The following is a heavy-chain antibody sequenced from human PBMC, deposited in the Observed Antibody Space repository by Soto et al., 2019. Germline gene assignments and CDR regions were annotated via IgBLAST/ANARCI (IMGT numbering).Heavy chain of an antibody. V-gene: IGHV1-18*01. D-gene: IGHD3-16*01. CDR1: GYIFVNYG. CDR3: VMVDNYVTPTQQDV. J-gene: IGHJ6*02. CDR2: ISPYTGNT. Sequence: QVQLVQSGDEVKKPGASVKVSCKASGYIFVNYGIAWVRQAPGQGLEWMGWISPYTGNTHSATKVQGRLTMTTDTSTSTAYMDLGSLTSDDTAVYYCVMVDNYVTPTQQDVWGQGTTVTGSS.